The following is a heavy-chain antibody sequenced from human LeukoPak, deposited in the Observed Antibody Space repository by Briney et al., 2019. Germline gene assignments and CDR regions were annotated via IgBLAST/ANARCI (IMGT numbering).Heavy chain of an antibody. Sequence: ASVKVSCKASGYTFTGYYMHWVRQAPGQGLEWMGWINPNSGGTNYAQKFQGWVTMTRDTSISTAYMELSRLRSDDTAVYYCARDPSSHYDSSGCPDYWGQGTLVTVSS. J-gene: IGHJ4*02. CDR3: ARDPSSHYDSSGCPDY. CDR1: GYTFTGYY. V-gene: IGHV1-2*04. CDR2: INPNSGGT. D-gene: IGHD3-22*01.